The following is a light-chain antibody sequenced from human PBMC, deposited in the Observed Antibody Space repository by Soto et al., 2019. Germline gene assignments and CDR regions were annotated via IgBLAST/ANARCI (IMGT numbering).Light chain of an antibody. CDR1: QGIGSF. CDR2: AAS. J-gene: IGKJ4*01. V-gene: IGKV1-9*01. Sequence: QLTQSPSSLSASVGDRVTITCRASQGIGSFLAWYQQKPGKAPKLLIYAASTLQGGVPSRFSGSGSGTDFTLTISSLQHEDFATFYCQQLNSYPPTFGGGTKVDIK. CDR3: QQLNSYPPT.